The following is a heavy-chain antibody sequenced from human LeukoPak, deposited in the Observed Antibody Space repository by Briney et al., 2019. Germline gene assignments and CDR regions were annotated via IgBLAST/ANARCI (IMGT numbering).Heavy chain of an antibody. CDR2: ISGSGGST. CDR3: AKDSYYDFWSGYGAIDY. J-gene: IGHJ4*02. Sequence: GGSLRLSCAASGFTVSSNYMSWVRQAPGKGLEWVSAISGSGGSTYYADSVKGRFTISRDNSKNTLYLQMNSLRAEDTAVYYCAKDSYYDFWSGYGAIDYWGQGTLVTVSS. V-gene: IGHV3-23*01. D-gene: IGHD3-3*01. CDR1: GFTVSSNY.